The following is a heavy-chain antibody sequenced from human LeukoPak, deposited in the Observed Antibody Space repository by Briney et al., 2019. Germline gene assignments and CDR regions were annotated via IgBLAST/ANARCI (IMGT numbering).Heavy chain of an antibody. J-gene: IGHJ2*01. CDR1: GFTFSSYG. CDR3: ARGSSLAYWYFDL. D-gene: IGHD2-2*01. CDR2: IWYDGSNK. V-gene: IGHV3-33*01. Sequence: PGRSLRLSCAASGFTFSSYGMHWVRQAPGKGLEWVAVIWYDGSNKYYADSVKGRFTISRDNSKNTLYLQMNSLRAEDTAVYSCARGSSLAYWYFDLWGRGTLLTVSS.